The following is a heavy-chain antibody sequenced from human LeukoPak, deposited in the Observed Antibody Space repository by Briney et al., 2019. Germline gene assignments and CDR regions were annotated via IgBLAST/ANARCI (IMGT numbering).Heavy chain of an antibody. J-gene: IGHJ4*02. CDR1: GFTFDDYA. CDR2: ISWNSGSI. D-gene: IGHD1-26*01. V-gene: IGHV3-9*01. Sequence: GGSLRLSCAASGFTFDDYAMHWVRQAPGKGLEWVSGISWNSGSIGYADSVKGRFTISRDNAKNSLYLQMNSLRAEDTALYYCAKGDTEDIVGATTGFDYWGQGTLVTDSS. CDR3: AKGDTEDIVGATTGFDY.